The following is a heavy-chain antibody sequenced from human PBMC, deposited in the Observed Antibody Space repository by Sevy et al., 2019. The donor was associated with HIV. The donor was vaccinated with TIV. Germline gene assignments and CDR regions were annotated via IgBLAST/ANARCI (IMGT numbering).Heavy chain of an antibody. D-gene: IGHD7-27*01. J-gene: IGHJ6*03. CDR3: AREVWQQGSWASSYFYYMDV. CDR1: GFTFGDFA. V-gene: IGHV3-49*04. CDR2: IRSKAYGGTS. Sequence: GGSLRLSCAGSGFTFGDFAINWVRQAPGKGLEWVGFIRSKAYGGTSQDAASVKGRFIISRDDSKGVAYLHMDSLKPEDTAQYFRAREVWQQGSWASSYFYYMDVWGKGTTVTVSS.